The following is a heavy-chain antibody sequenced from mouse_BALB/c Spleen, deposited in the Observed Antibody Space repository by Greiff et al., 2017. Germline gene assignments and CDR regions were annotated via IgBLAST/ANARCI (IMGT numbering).Heavy chain of an antibody. CDR2: INSNGGST. CDR1: GFTFSSYG. Sequence: EVKLVESGGGLVQPGGSLKLSCAASGFTFSSYGMSWVRQTPDKRLELVATINSNGGSTYYPDSVKGRFTISRDNAKNTLYLQMSSLKSEDTAMYYCARDWGIDWYFDVWGAGTTVTVSS. CDR3: ARDWGIDWYFDV. V-gene: IGHV5-6-3*01. J-gene: IGHJ1*01.